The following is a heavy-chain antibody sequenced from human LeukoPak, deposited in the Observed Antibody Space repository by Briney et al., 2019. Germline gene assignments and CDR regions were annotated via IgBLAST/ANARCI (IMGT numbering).Heavy chain of an antibody. J-gene: IGHJ4*02. CDR2: IYYSGST. CDR1: GGSISSYY. D-gene: IGHD3-22*01. CDR3: ARTTYYYDSSGYLYYFDY. Sequence: PSETLSLTCTVSGGSISSYYWSWIRQPPGKGLEWIGYIYYSGSTYYNPSLKSRVTISVDTSKNQFSLKLSSVTAANTAVYYCARTTYYYDSSGYLYYFDYWGQGTLVTVSS. V-gene: IGHV4-59*06.